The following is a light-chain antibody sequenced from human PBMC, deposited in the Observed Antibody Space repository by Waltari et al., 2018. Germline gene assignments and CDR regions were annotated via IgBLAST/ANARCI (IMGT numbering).Light chain of an antibody. Sequence: EIVLTQSPGSLSLSPGDRATLSCKASQSVAKYLAWYQQKPGQAPRLLIYHASIRATGIPDRFSGRGYGTDFSLTISRLEPEDFAVYFCQKYVNLPATFGQGTTVEV. J-gene: IGKJ1*01. CDR3: QKYVNLPAT. CDR1: QSVAKY. V-gene: IGKV3-20*01. CDR2: HAS.